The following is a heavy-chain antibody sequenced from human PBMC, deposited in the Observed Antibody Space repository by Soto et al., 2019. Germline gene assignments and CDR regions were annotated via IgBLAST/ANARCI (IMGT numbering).Heavy chain of an antibody. Sequence: GGSLRLSCAASGFTFSSYAMSWVRQAPGKGLEWVSAISGSGGSTYYADSVKGRFTISRDNSKNTLYLQMNSLRAEDTAVYYCAKAGYSGYGTLASYYYGMDVWGQGTTVTVSS. CDR2: ISGSGGST. V-gene: IGHV3-23*01. CDR1: GFTFSSYA. CDR3: AKAGYSGYGTLASYYYGMDV. D-gene: IGHD5-12*01. J-gene: IGHJ6*02.